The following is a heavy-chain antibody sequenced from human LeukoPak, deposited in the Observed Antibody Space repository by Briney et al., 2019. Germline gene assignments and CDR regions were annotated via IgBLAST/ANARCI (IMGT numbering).Heavy chain of an antibody. CDR2: IYYSGST. D-gene: IGHD4-17*01. V-gene: IGHV4-59*01. J-gene: IGHJ2*01. CDR1: GGSISSYY. Sequence: SETLSLTCTVSGGSISSYYWSWIRQPPGKGLEWIGYIYYSGSTNYNPSLKSRVTISVDTSKNQFSLKLSSVTAADTAVYYCARDRQYYGVYWYFDLWGRGTLVTVSS. CDR3: ARDRQYYGVYWYFDL.